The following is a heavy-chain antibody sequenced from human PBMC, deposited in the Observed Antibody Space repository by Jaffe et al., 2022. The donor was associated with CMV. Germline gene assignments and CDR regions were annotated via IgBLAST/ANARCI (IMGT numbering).Heavy chain of an antibody. D-gene: IGHD5-12*01. J-gene: IGHJ6*02. CDR1: GGTFSSYA. CDR2: IIPIFGTA. V-gene: IGHV1-69*01. CDR3: ARRLVWYSGYAGTEDYYYYGMDV. Sequence: QVQLVQSGAEVKKPGSSVKVSCKASGGTFSSYAISWVRQAPGQGLEWMGGIIPIFGTANYAQKFQGRVTITADESTSTAYMELSSLRSEDTAVYYCARRLVWYSGYAGTEDYYYYGMDVWGQGTTVTVSS.